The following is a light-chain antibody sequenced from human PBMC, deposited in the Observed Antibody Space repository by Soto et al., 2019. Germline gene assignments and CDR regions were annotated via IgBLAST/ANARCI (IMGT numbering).Light chain of an antibody. Sequence: DIQMTQSPSSLSASVGDRVTITCRASQSISSYLNWYQQKPGKAPKLLIYAASSLQSGVPSRFSGSGSGTDFTLTISSLQPEDFAXYYCQQSYSTPPTFGQGTKLEIK. J-gene: IGKJ2*01. V-gene: IGKV1-39*01. CDR2: AAS. CDR3: QQSYSTPPT. CDR1: QSISSY.